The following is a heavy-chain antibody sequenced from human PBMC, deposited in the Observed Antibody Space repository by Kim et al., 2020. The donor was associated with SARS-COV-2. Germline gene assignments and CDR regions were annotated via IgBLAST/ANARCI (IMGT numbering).Heavy chain of an antibody. CDR3: AKEQKYYDFWSGYFSGLEDAEIYYYYGMDV. CDR2: ISYDGSNK. V-gene: IGHV3-30*18. CDR1: GFTFSSYG. D-gene: IGHD3-3*01. Sequence: GGSLRLSCAASGFTFSSYGMHWVRQAPGKGLEWVAVISYDGSNKYYADSVKGRFTISRDNSKNTLYLQMNSLRAEDTAVYYCAKEQKYYDFWSGYFSGLEDAEIYYYYGMDVWGQGTTVTVSS. J-gene: IGHJ6*02.